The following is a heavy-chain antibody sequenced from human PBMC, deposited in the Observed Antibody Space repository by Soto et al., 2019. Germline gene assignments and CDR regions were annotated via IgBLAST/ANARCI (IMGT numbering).Heavy chain of an antibody. CDR3: ARREIQGPIDY. CDR2: IYYSGTT. D-gene: IGHD1-26*01. V-gene: IGHV4-28*01. Sequence: QVQLQESGPGLVKPSDTLCVTGAVSGYSISSSNWWGWIRQPPGKGLEWIGYIYYSGTTYYNPSLKSRVTMSVDTSKNHFSLKLTSVTAVDTAVYYCARREIQGPIDYWGQGTLVTVSS. CDR1: GYSISSSNW. J-gene: IGHJ4*02.